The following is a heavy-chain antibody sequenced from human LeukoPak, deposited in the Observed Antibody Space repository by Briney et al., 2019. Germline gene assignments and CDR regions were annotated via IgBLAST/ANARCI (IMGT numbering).Heavy chain of an antibody. CDR2: IYSSGSN. J-gene: IGHJ6*03. Sequence: PSETLSLTCTVSGGSISSYYWSWIRQPPGKGLEWIGYIYSSGSNNYNPSLKSRVTISVDTSKNQFSLKLSSVTAADTAVYYCARGYYYMDVWGKGTTVTVSS. CDR1: GGSISSYY. V-gene: IGHV4-59*08. CDR3: ARGYYYMDV.